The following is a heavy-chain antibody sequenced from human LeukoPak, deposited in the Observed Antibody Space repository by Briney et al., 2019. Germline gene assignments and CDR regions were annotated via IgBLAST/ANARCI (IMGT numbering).Heavy chain of an antibody. J-gene: IGHJ4*02. D-gene: IGHD3-10*01. Sequence: PSETLSLTCTVSGGSISSSSYYWGWIRQPPGKGLEWVGSIYYSGSTYYNPSLKSRVTLSVDTSKNQFSLKLTSVTAADTAVYYCARLYGSGSDFLTPLDYWGQGTLVTVSS. CDR1: GGSISSSSYY. CDR3: ARLYGSGSDFLTPLDY. CDR2: IYYSGST. V-gene: IGHV4-39*01.